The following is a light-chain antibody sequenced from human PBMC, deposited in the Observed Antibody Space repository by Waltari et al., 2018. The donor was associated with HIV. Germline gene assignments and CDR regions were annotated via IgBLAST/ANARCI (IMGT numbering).Light chain of an antibody. Sequence: DIQLTQSPSFLSASVGDRVTITCRASQGISTFLAWYQQKPGTAPKLLLYAASTLQSGVPSRFSGSGAGTEFTLTINSLQPEDFATYYCQRLNRFPATFCQGTKVEIK. J-gene: IGKJ1*01. CDR2: AAS. CDR3: QRLNRFPAT. CDR1: QGISTF. V-gene: IGKV1-9*01.